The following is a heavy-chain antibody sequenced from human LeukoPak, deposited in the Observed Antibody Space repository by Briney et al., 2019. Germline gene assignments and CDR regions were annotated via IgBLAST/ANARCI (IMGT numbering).Heavy chain of an antibody. Sequence: GGSLRLSCAASGFTFSSYWMNWVRQAPGKGLEWVANIKQDGSVENYVDPVKGRFTISRDNAKNSLYLQMNSLRAEDTAVYYCARDPVGAPYYDYWGQGTLVTVSS. CDR2: IKQDGSVE. V-gene: IGHV3-7*01. CDR3: ARDPVGAPYYDY. CDR1: GFTFSSYW. J-gene: IGHJ4*02. D-gene: IGHD1-26*01.